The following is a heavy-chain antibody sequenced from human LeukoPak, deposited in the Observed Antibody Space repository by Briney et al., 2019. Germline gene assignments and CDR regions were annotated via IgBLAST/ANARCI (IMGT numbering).Heavy chain of an antibody. Sequence: SETLSPTCAVYGGSFSGYYWSWIRQPPGKGLEWIGEINHSGSTNYNPSLKSRVTISVDTSKNQFSLKLSSVTAADTAVYYCARAPYYYDSSGYYYAPNTDYWGQGTLVTVSS. J-gene: IGHJ4*02. CDR2: INHSGST. D-gene: IGHD3-22*01. CDR1: GGSFSGYY. CDR3: ARAPYYYDSSGYYYAPNTDY. V-gene: IGHV4-34*01.